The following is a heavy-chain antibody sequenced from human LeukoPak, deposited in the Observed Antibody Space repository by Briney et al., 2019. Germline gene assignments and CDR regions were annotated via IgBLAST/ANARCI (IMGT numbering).Heavy chain of an antibody. J-gene: IGHJ4*02. D-gene: IGHD6-19*01. Sequence: PGGSLRLSCAASGFTFSSYWMSWVRQAPGKGLEWVANIKQDGSEKYYVDSMKGRFTISRDNAKNSLSLQMNSLRAEDTAMYYCARVGPDNSGSIDYWGQGTRVTVSS. CDR2: IKQDGSEK. CDR3: ARVGPDNSGSIDY. CDR1: GFTFSSYW. V-gene: IGHV3-7*01.